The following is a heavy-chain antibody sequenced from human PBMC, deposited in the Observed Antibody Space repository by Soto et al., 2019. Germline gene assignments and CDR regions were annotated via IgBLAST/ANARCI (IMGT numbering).Heavy chain of an antibody. Sequence: PSETLSLTCTVSGGSISSYYWSWIRQPPGKGLEWIGYIYYSGSTNYNPSLKSRVTISVDTSKNQFSLKLSSVTAADTAVYYCARVYYDEWLAIAYWGQGTLVTVSS. CDR3: ARVYYDEWLAIAY. CDR2: IYYSGST. J-gene: IGHJ4*02. D-gene: IGHD6-19*01. CDR1: GGSISSYY. V-gene: IGHV4-59*01.